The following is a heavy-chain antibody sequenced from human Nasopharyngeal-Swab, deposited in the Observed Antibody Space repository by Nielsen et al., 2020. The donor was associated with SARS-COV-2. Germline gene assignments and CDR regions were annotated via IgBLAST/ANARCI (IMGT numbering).Heavy chain of an antibody. CDR3: ARGEGVQASAYYDSSGYCPFDH. CDR2: IWYDGTDN. J-gene: IGHJ4*02. CDR1: GFTSSTYG. D-gene: IGHD3-22*01. Sequence: GESLKISCAASGFTSSTYGMHWVRQAPGKGLEWVAIIWYDGTDNYYADSVKGRFTISRDNSKNTLYLQMNSLRAEDTAVYYCARGEGVQASAYYDSSGYCPFDHWGQGTLVTVSS. V-gene: IGHV3-33*01.